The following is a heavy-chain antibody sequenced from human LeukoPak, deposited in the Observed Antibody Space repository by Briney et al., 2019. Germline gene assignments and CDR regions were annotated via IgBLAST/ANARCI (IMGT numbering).Heavy chain of an antibody. Sequence: ASVKVSCKASGGTFSSYAISWVRQAPGQGLEWMGRIIPILGIANYAQKFQGRVTITADKSTSTAYMELCSLRSEDTAVYYCARDKISGYASAPSPLSIYYYYGMDVWGQGTTVTVSS. V-gene: IGHV1-69*04. CDR3: ARDKISGYASAPSPLSIYYYYGMDV. D-gene: IGHD5-12*01. CDR1: GGTFSSYA. CDR2: IIPILGIA. J-gene: IGHJ6*02.